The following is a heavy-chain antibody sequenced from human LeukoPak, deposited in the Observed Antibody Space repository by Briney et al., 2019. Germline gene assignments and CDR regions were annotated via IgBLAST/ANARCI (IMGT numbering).Heavy chain of an antibody. Sequence: GGSLRLSCAASGFTFSSYAMHWVRQAPGKGLEWVAVISYDGSNKYYADSVKGRSTISRDNSKNTLYLQMNSLRAEDTAVYYCARVAAVPYYYYGMDVWGQGTTVTVSS. CDR3: ARVAAVPYYYYGMDV. J-gene: IGHJ6*02. V-gene: IGHV3-30-3*01. CDR1: GFTFSSYA. D-gene: IGHD2-15*01. CDR2: ISYDGSNK.